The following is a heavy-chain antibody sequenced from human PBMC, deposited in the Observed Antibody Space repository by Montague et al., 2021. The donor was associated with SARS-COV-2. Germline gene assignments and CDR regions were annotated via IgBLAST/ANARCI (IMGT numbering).Heavy chain of an antibody. J-gene: IGHJ4*02. D-gene: IGHD4-17*01. V-gene: IGHV2-70*01. Sequence: PAPVKPTQTLTLTCTFSGFSLNTSGMCVSWIRQPPGKALEWLALIDWDEDQYYSTSLKTRLTISKDTSKNQVVLTMTNMDPIDTATYYCARSYGDYRASYFDCGGQGTLVTVSA. CDR2: IDWDEDQ. CDR3: ARSYGDYRASYFDC. CDR1: GFSLNTSGMC.